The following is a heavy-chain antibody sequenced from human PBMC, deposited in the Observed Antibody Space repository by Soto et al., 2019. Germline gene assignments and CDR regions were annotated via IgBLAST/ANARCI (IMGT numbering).Heavy chain of an antibody. D-gene: IGHD5-18*01. Sequence: QVQLQESGPGLVKPSETLSLTCTVSGGSVSSGSYYWSWIRQPPGKGLEWIGYIYYSGSTNYNPSLKSRVTISVDTSKNQFSLKLSSVTAADTAVYYCARDIPRGYSYGYADGYYYYGMDVWGQGTTVTVSS. CDR2: IYYSGST. J-gene: IGHJ6*02. CDR3: ARDIPRGYSYGYADGYYYYGMDV. CDR1: GGSVSSGSYY. V-gene: IGHV4-61*01.